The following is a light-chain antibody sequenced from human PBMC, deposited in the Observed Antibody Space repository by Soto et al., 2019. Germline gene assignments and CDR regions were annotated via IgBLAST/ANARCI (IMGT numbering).Light chain of an antibody. J-gene: IGLJ2*01. CDR1: SSNIGAGYD. V-gene: IGLV1-40*01. CDR2: GSS. Sequence: QSVLTQPPSVSGAPGQRVTISCTGSSSNIGAGYDVHWYQQRPGTAPKLLIYGSSNRPSGVPDRFSGSKSGTSASLAITGLQAEDEADYYCQSYDNSLSGPVVFGGGTKLTVL. CDR3: QSYDNSLSGPVV.